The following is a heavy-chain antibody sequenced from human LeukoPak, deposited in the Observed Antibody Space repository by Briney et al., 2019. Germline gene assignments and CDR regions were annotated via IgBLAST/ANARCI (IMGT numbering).Heavy chain of an antibody. V-gene: IGHV4-4*02. Sequence: KPSGTLSLTCAVSGGSISSSNWWSWVRQPPGKGLEWIGEIYHSGSTNYNPSLKSRVTIPVDKSKNQFSLKLSSVTAADTAVYYCARDLNPLSIAVAGTLGYWGQGTLVTVSS. J-gene: IGHJ4*02. D-gene: IGHD6-19*01. CDR1: GGSISSSNW. CDR3: ARDLNPLSIAVAGTLGY. CDR2: IYHSGST.